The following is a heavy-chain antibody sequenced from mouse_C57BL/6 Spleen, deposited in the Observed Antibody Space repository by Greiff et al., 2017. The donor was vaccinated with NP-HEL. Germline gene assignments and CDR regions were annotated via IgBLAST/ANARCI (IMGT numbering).Heavy chain of an antibody. V-gene: IGHV1-15*01. J-gene: IGHJ2*01. CDR2: IDPETGGT. CDR1: GYTFTDYE. Sequence: QVHVKQSGAELVRPGASVTLSCKASGYTFTDYEMHWVKQTPVHGLEWIGAIDPETGGTAYNQKFKGKAILTADKSSSTAYMELRSLTSEDSAVYYCTREKDFYGGYFDYWGQGTTLTVSS. CDR3: TREKDFYGGYFDY. D-gene: IGHD1-1*02.